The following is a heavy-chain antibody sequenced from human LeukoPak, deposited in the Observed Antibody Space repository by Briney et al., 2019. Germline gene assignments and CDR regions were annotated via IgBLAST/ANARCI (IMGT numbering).Heavy chain of an antibody. D-gene: IGHD3-22*01. V-gene: IGHV3-23*01. CDR3: AKEVTDTGGYYYHY. CDR1: GFTFSSYD. J-gene: IGHJ4*02. Sequence: KAGGSLRLSCAASGFTFSSYDMSWVRQAPGKGLEWVSAISDSGGRTYYADSVKGRFTVSRDNSKNTLYLQMNSLRADDTAVYYCAKEVTDTGGYYYHYWGQGTPVTVSS. CDR2: ISDSGGRT.